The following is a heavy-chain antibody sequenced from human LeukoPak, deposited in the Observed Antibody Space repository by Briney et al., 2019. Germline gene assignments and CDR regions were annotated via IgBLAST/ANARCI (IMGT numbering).Heavy chain of an antibody. CDR2: ISFDGSNK. J-gene: IGHJ4*02. Sequence: GGSLRLSCAASGFTFSSYAMHWVRQAPGKGLEWVTVISFDGSNKYYADSVKGRFTISRDNSKNTMYLQMNSLRAEDTAVYYCARGRGYSYGDPKGGFDYWGQGTLVTVSS. V-gene: IGHV3-30-3*01. CDR3: ARGRGYSYGDPKGGFDY. D-gene: IGHD5-18*01. CDR1: GFTFSSYA.